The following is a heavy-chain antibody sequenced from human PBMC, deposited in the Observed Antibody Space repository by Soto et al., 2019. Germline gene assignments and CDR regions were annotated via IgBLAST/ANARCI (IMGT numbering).Heavy chain of an antibody. Sequence: GGSLRLSCAASGFTFSDYYMSWIRQAPGKGLEWVSYISSSGSTIYYSDSVKGRFTISRDNAKNSLYLQMNSLRAEDTAVYYCARDSVPSYEGSWFDPWGQGTLVTVSS. J-gene: IGHJ5*02. CDR1: GFTFSDYY. CDR3: ARDSVPSYEGSWFDP. D-gene: IGHD1-26*01. V-gene: IGHV3-11*01. CDR2: ISSSGSTI.